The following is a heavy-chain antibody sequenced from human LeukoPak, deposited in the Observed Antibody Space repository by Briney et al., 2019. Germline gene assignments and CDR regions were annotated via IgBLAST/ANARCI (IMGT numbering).Heavy chain of an antibody. CDR3: ARDRLLEDRDYSSYYYMDV. CDR2: ISYDGSKK. CDR1: GFTLSNYA. D-gene: IGHD1-1*01. V-gene: IGHV3-30*04. J-gene: IGHJ6*03. Sequence: GGSLRLSCAVYGFTLSNYAMQWVRQAPGRGLGWVAVISYDGSKKNYGDSVKGRFTISRDNSKKTLYLQMNNLRAEDTAVYYCARDRLLEDRDYSSYYYMDVWGKGTTVTVSS.